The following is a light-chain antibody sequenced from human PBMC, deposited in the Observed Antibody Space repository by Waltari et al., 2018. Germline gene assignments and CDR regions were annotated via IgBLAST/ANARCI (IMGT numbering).Light chain of an antibody. CDR2: VNSDGEH. CDR3: QACDTSIVV. Sequence: QLLVTQSPSASASLGASVKLTCTLSSGHTSYAIAWHQHQSENGPRFLMSVNSDGEHTKGDGSPVLFSGSGTRAELYLTIYNLQSEDEADYYCQACDTSIVVFGGGTKVTVL. CDR1: SGHTSYA. V-gene: IGLV4-69*01. J-gene: IGLJ2*01.